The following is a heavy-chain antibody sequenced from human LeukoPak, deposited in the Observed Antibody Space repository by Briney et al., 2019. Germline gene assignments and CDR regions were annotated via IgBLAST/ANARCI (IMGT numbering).Heavy chain of an antibody. CDR1: GGSISSGGYY. D-gene: IGHD3-3*01. CDR3: AREGIFWSGYYLDY. CDR2: IYHSGST. Sequence: KPSETLSLTCTVSGGSISSGGYYWSWIRQPPGKGLEWIGYIYHSGSTYYNPSLKSRVTISVDRSKNQFSLKLSSVTAADTAVYYCAREGIFWSGYYLDYWGQGTLVTVSS. J-gene: IGHJ4*02. V-gene: IGHV4-30-2*01.